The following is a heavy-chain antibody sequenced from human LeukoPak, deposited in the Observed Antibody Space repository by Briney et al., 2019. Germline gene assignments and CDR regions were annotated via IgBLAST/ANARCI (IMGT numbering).Heavy chain of an antibody. CDR3: ARPPRDLVSAAPFPF. Sequence: ASVTVSFTSSGYTFSYYYIHWVRQAPGEGLEWVGWVFPRSGDTYYSQRFHGRVAMTTDTSINTAYMELSRLKSDDTGVYFCARPPRDLVSAAPFPFWGQGTLVTVSS. J-gene: IGHJ1*01. CDR2: VFPRSGDT. V-gene: IGHV1-2*02. D-gene: IGHD5/OR15-5a*01. CDR1: GYTFSYYY.